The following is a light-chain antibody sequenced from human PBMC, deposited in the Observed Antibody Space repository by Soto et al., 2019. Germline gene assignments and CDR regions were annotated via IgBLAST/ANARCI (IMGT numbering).Light chain of an antibody. J-gene: IGKJ5*01. CDR1: QSLSSSQ. CDR3: QNYDSSPYT. CDR2: DAS. V-gene: IGKV3-20*01. Sequence: EIVLTQSPGTLSLSPGERATLSCRASQSLSSSQLAWYQQKPGQAPRLLIHDASGRATDIPDRFSGRGSGTDFTLTINRLEPEDFAVYYCQNYDSSPYTFGQGTRLEIK.